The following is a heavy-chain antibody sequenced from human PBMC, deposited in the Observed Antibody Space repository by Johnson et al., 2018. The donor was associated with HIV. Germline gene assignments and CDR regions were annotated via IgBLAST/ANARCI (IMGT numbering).Heavy chain of an antibody. J-gene: IGHJ3*01. Sequence: QVQLVESGGGVVQPGRSLRLSCAASGFTFSSYAMHWVRQAPGKGLEWVAVISYDGSNKYYADSVKGRFTISRDNSKNTLYLQMNSRRAEDTAVYYCARDQSSRQAFDVGGRGTIVIVSS. D-gene: IGHD6-6*01. V-gene: IGHV3-30-3*01. CDR1: GFTFSSYA. CDR2: ISYDGSNK. CDR3: ARDQSSRQAFDV.